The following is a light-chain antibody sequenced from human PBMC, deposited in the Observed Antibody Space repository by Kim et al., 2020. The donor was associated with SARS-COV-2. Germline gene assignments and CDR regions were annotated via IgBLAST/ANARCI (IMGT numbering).Light chain of an antibody. V-gene: IGKV1-33*01. Sequence: ASVGDRVTITCQARQDIRNYLNWYQQKPGKAPKLLIDDASKLETGVPSRFSGSGSGTGFTLTISSLQPEDIATYYCQQFDNLPMFTFGRGTKLEI. CDR3: QQFDNLPMFT. J-gene: IGKJ2*01. CDR2: DAS. CDR1: QDIRNY.